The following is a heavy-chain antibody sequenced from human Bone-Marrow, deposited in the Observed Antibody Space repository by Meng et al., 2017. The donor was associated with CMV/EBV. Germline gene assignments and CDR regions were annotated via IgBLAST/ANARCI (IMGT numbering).Heavy chain of an antibody. Sequence: GESLKISCAASGFNVSSKYMSWVRQAPGKGLGWVSVIYSGGSTYYADSVKGRFTISRDNSKKTLYLQMNSLSAEDTAVYYCARDELYYYVSSGRANFDNWGQGTLVTVSS. CDR3: ARDELYYYVSSGRANFDN. CDR2: IYSGGST. CDR1: GFNVSSKY. V-gene: IGHV3-66*02. J-gene: IGHJ4*02. D-gene: IGHD3-22*01.